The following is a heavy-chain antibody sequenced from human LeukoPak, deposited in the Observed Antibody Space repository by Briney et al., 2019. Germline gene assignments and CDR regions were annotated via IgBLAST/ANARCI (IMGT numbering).Heavy chain of an antibody. D-gene: IGHD4-11*01. CDR1: DDSINNHF. Sequence: SETLSLTCTVSDDSINNHFWSWVRQSPGRGLEWIGYIHYSGTTSYNPSLKRRATIVLDASNNKFSLKLASVTAADTAVYFCARESGYRDSNYIGAFDFWGRGLLITVSS. CDR2: IHYSGTT. J-gene: IGHJ3*01. V-gene: IGHV4-59*11. CDR3: ARESGYRDSNYIGAFDF.